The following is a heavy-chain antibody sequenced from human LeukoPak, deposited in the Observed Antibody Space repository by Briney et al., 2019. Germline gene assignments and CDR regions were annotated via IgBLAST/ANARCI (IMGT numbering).Heavy chain of an antibody. CDR3: ATHPVDSNDY. CDR2: IWYDGSNK. D-gene: IGHD3-22*01. V-gene: IGHV3-33*01. Sequence: GGSLRLSCAASGFTFSSYGMRWVRQAPGKGLEWVAVIWYDGSNKYYADSVKGRFTISRDNSKNTLYLQMNSLRAEDTAVYYCATHPVDSNDYWGQGTLVTVSS. J-gene: IGHJ4*02. CDR1: GFTFSSYG.